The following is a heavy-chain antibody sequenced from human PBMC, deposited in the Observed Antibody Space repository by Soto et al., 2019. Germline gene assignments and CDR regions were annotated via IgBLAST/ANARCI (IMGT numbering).Heavy chain of an antibody. D-gene: IGHD2-15*01. V-gene: IGHV5-10-1*01. CDR2: INPRDSYT. J-gene: IGHJ6*02. Sequence: PGESLKSSCKGSGFSFTSYLITWVRQVPGKGLECMGRINPRDSYTNYSPAFQGQVTISADKSISTAYVQLSRLKASDTAVYYCARQWSHGGYGMDVWGQGTTVTVSS. CDR3: ARQWSHGGYGMDV. CDR1: GFSFTSYL.